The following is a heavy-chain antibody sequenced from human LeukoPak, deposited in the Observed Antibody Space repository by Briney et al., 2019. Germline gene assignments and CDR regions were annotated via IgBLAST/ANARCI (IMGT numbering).Heavy chain of an antibody. CDR3: GRALRCIAAAGTEYYFDY. CDR2: MNPNSGNT. V-gene: IGHV1-8*01. CDR1: GYTFTSYD. Sequence: ASVKVSCKASGYTFTSYDINWVRQATGQGLEWMGWMNPNSGNTGYAQKFQGRVTMTRNTSISTAYMELSSLRSEDTAVYYCGRALRCIAAAGTEYYFDYWGQGTLVTVSS. D-gene: IGHD6-13*01. J-gene: IGHJ4*02.